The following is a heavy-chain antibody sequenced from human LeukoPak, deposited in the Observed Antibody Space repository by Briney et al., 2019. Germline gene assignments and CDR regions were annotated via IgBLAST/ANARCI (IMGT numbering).Heavy chain of an antibody. J-gene: IGHJ3*02. D-gene: IGHD3-22*01. Sequence: GESLKISCKGAGYSFTSYWIGWVRQMPGKGLEWMGVIYPGDSHTRYSPSFQGQVTISADKSISTAYLQWSSLKASDTAMYYCARHIYYYDSSGYTPDAFDIWGQGTMVTVSS. CDR3: ARHIYYYDSSGYTPDAFDI. V-gene: IGHV5-51*01. CDR1: GYSFTSYW. CDR2: IYPGDSHT.